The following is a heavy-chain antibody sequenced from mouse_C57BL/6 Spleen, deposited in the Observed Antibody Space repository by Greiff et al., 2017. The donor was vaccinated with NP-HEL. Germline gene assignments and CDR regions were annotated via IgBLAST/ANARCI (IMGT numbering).Heavy chain of an antibody. V-gene: IGHV1-54*01. CDR3: ATSTASIEGYFEV. CDR1: GYAFTNYL. D-gene: IGHD1-2*01. J-gene: IGHJ1*03. Sequence: VQLQQSGAELVRPGTSVKVSCKASGYAFTNYLIEWVKQRPGQGLEWIGVINPGSGGTNYNEKFKGKATLTADKSSSTAYMQLSSLTSEDSAVYFCATSTASIEGYFEVWGTGTTVTVSS. CDR2: INPGSGGT.